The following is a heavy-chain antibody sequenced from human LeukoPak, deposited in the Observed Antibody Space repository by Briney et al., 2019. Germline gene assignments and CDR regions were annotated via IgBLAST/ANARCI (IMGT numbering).Heavy chain of an antibody. CDR2: MNPTSRNT. Sequence: GASVKVSCKASGYPFTSYDLNWVRQTTGQGLEYMGWMNPTSRNTGIAPKFQGRVTMTRDTSIGIAYMELSSLTSEDTAVYYCARTHYFGSGSKSGLDVWGQGTTVTVSS. D-gene: IGHD3-10*01. J-gene: IGHJ6*02. CDR1: GYPFTSYD. V-gene: IGHV1-8*01. CDR3: ARTHYFGSGSKSGLDV.